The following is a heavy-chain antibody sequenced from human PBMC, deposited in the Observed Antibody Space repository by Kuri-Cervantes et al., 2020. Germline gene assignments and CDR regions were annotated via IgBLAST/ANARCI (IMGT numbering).Heavy chain of an antibody. D-gene: IGHD7-27*01. Sequence: GSLRLSCAVYGGSFSGYYWSWIRQPPGKGLEWIGEINHSGSTNYNPSLKSRVTISVDTSKNQFSLKLSSVTAADTAVYYCARGLQLGIDVFDIWGQGTMVTVSS. CDR2: INHSGST. J-gene: IGHJ3*02. CDR3: ARGLQLGIDVFDI. CDR1: GGSFSGYY. V-gene: IGHV4-34*01.